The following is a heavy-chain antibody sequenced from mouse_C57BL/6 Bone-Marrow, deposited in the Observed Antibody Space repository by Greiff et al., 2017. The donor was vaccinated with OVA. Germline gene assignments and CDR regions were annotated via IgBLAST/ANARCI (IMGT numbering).Heavy chain of an antibody. V-gene: IGHV1-50*01. J-gene: IGHJ3*01. CDR3: ASWVAWFAY. CDR1: GYTFTSYW. CDR2: IDPSDSYT. D-gene: IGHD4-1*01. Sequence: QVHVKQPGAELVKPGASVKLSCKASGYTFTSYWMQWVKQRPGQGLEWIGEIDPSDSYTNYNQKFKGKATLTVDTSSSTAYMQLSSLTSEDSAVYYCASWVAWFAYWGQGTLVTVSA.